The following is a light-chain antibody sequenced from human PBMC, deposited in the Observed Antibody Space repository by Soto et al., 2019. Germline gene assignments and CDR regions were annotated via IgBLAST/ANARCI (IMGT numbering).Light chain of an antibody. Sequence: EIVMTQSPATLSVFPGERATLSCRASQSISSSLAWYQQRPGQAPRLLIYGASTRATGVPARFSGSGSGTEFTLTISRLEPEDFGVYFCQQYGTSPSWTFGQGTKVEI. CDR1: QSISSS. J-gene: IGKJ1*01. V-gene: IGKV3-15*01. CDR2: GAS. CDR3: QQYGTSPSWT.